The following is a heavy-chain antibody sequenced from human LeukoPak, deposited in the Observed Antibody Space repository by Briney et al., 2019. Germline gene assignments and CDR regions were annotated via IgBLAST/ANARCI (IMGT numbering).Heavy chain of an antibody. CDR3: ARDLADDFDSSAINWFDP. V-gene: IGHV1-2*02. CDR2: VNPSNGDT. Sequence: GSVKVSCKASGYPFNGYYLHWVRQAPGQGLEWMGWVNPSNGDTNYAEKFEARVTMTRDTSINTAYMELTSLRSDDTAVYYCARDLADDFDSSAINWFDPWGPGTLVTVSS. CDR1: GYPFNGYY. D-gene: IGHD3-22*01. J-gene: IGHJ5*02.